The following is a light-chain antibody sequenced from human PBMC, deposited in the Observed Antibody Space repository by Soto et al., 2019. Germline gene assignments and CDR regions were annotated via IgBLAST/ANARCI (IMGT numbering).Light chain of an antibody. J-gene: IGKJ1*01. CDR3: QQYGSSSWT. Sequence: EIVLTQSPGTLCLSRGERATLSCRASQSVSSSYLAWYQHKPGQAPRLLIYGASSRATGIPDRFSGSGSGTDFTLTISRLEPEDFAVYYCQQYGSSSWTFGQGTKVDVK. CDR1: QSVSSSY. CDR2: GAS. V-gene: IGKV3-20*01.